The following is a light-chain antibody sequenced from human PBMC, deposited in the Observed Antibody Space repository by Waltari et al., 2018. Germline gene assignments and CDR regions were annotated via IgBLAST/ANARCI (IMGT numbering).Light chain of an antibody. CDR3: QQRSNWTPQT. Sequence: EIVLTQSPGTLSLSPGETATLSCRASHSVCTSLAWYQQKPGQAPRLLIFDASNTPTGIPDRIRGSGSGTDVTITISSLETEDFAVYYCQQRSNWTPQTFGQGARLEIK. V-gene: IGKV3-11*01. CDR2: DAS. J-gene: IGKJ2*01. CDR1: HSVCTS.